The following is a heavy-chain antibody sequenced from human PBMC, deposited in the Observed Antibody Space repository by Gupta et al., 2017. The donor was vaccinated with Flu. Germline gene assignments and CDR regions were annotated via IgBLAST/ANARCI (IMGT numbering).Heavy chain of an antibody. Sequence: EVQLVESWGGLVKPGGSLRLSCAASGFTLSTYSMNWVRQAPGEGLEWVSSISSSSSYIYHADSVNGRFTISRDNANNSLYLQMNSLRAEDTAVYYCARYFGDSQPYDYWGLGTLVTVSS. J-gene: IGHJ4*02. CDR2: ISSSSSYI. CDR1: GFTLSTYS. D-gene: IGHD4-17*01. CDR3: ARYFGDSQPYDY. V-gene: IGHV3-21*01.